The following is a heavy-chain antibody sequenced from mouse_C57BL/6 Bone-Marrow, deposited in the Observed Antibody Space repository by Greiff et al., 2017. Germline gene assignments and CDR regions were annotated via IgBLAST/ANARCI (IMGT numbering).Heavy chain of an antibody. CDR1: GYTFTGYW. J-gene: IGHJ2*01. Sequence: QVQLQQSGAELMKPGASVKLSCKATGYTFTGYWIEWVKQRPGHGLEWIGEILPGSGSTNYNEKFKGKATFTADTSSNTAYMQLSSLTTEDSAIYYCAGGIYDYGSSYVYFDYWGQGTTLTVSS. V-gene: IGHV1-9*01. D-gene: IGHD1-1*01. CDR2: ILPGSGST. CDR3: AGGIYDYGSSYVYFDY.